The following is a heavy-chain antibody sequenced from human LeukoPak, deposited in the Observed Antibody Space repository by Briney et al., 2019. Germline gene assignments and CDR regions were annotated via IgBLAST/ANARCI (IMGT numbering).Heavy chain of an antibody. CDR3: TRSLDY. V-gene: IGHV3-7*01. J-gene: IGHJ4*02. Sequence: DPGGSLRLSCAASGFTFSSYGMHWVRQAPGKGLEWVANIKPDGSEIYYVDSVKGRFTISRDNAKNSLYLQMNSLRVEDTAVYYCTRSLDYWGQGTLVTVSS. CDR2: IKPDGSEI. CDR1: GFTFSSYG. D-gene: IGHD2-15*01.